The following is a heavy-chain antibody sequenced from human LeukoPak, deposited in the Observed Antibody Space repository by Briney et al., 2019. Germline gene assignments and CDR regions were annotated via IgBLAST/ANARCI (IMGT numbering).Heavy chain of an antibody. CDR2: INWNGGST. D-gene: IGHD3-16*01. J-gene: IGHJ4*02. CDR3: ARVFIGAAGVFDY. Sequence: GGSLRLSCAASGFTFSSYAMHWVRQAPGKGLEWVSGINWNGGSTGYADSVKGRFTISRDNAKNSLYLQMNSLRAEDTALYYCARVFIGAAGVFDYWGQGTLVTVSS. V-gene: IGHV3-20*04. CDR1: GFTFSSYA.